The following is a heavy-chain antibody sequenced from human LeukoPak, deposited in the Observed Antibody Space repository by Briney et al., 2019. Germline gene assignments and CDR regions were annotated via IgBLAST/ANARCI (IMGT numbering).Heavy chain of an antibody. V-gene: IGHV1-8*01. CDR2: MNPNSGNT. CDR1: GYTFTSYD. J-gene: IGHJ5*02. D-gene: IGHD1-14*01. CDR3: ARAEAPDNWFDP. Sequence: ASVKVSCKASGYTFTSYDINWVRQATGQGLEWMGWMNPNSGNTGYAQKFQGRVTMTRNTSISTAYMELSGLRSEDTAMYYCARAEAPDNWFDPWGQGTLVTVSS.